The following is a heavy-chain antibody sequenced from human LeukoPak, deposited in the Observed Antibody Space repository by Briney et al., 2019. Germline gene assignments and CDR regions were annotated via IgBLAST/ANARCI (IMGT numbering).Heavy chain of an antibody. Sequence: SETLSLTCAVYGGSFSGCYWSWIRQPPGKGLEWIGEINHSESTNYNPSLKSRVTISVDTSKNQFSLKLSSVTAADTAVYYCARVGSIAVFDPWGQGTLVTVSS. CDR2: INHSEST. D-gene: IGHD6-6*01. V-gene: IGHV4-34*01. CDR1: GGSFSGCY. CDR3: ARVGSIAVFDP. J-gene: IGHJ5*02.